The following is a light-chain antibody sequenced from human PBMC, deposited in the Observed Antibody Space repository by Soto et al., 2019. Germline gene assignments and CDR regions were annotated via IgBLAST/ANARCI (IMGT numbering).Light chain of an antibody. CDR1: SSDVGGFNY. J-gene: IGLJ2*01. CDR3: SSYTGSSTLVV. CDR2: EVS. V-gene: IGLV2-14*01. Sequence: SALTQPASVSWSPGQSITLSCTGTSSDVGGFNYVSWYQQHPGKAPKLIIYEVSNRPSGVSNRFSASKSGNTASLTISGLQAGDEADYYCSSYTGSSTLVVFGGGTKVTVL.